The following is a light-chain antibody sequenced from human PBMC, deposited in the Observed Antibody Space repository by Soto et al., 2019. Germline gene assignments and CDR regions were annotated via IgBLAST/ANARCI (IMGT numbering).Light chain of an antibody. CDR3: QHYDNLPPWT. V-gene: IGKV1-33*01. J-gene: IGKJ1*01. CDR1: QTISGY. Sequence: DIQMTQSPSSLSASVGDRVTITCRASQTISGYLNWYQQKPGKAPNLLIYDASNLETGVPFRFSGGGSGTDFAFTISSLQPEDSATYFCQHYDNLPPWTFGQGTKVDIK. CDR2: DAS.